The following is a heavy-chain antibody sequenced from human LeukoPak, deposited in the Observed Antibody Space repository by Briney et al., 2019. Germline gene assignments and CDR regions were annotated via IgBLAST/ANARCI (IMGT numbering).Heavy chain of an antibody. CDR1: GFTFSSYG. J-gene: IGHJ6*02. CDR2: ISYDGSNK. V-gene: IGHV3-30*18. Sequence: PGGSLRLSCAASGFTFSSYGMHWVRQAPGKGLEWVAVISYDGSNKYYADSVKGRFTISRDNSKNTLYLQMNSLRAEDTAVYYCAKGPILAVGMDVWGQGTTVTVSS. CDR3: AKGPILAVGMDV. D-gene: IGHD1-26*01.